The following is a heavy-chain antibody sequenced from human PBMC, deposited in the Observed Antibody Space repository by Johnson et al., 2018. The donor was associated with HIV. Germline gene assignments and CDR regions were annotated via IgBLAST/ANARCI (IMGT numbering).Heavy chain of an antibody. V-gene: IGHV3-20*03. CDR3: ARALGRELDAFDI. J-gene: IGHJ3*02. CDR2: INWNAGRT. Sequence: MKWVRQTPGMGLEWVSAINWNAGRTGYTDSVKGRFTISRDNAKNSLYLQLNSLGAEDTAGYYCARALGRELDAFDIWGQGTMVTVSS. D-gene: IGHD3-10*01.